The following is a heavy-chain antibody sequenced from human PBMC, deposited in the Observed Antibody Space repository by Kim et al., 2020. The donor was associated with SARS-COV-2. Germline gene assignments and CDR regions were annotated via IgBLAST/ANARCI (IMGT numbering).Heavy chain of an antibody. J-gene: IGHJ4*02. CDR3: VKRGGTGTDYRDSFIDC. V-gene: IGHV3-64D*06. CDR2: IRSNGNTA. Sequence: GGSLRLSCSASGFTFSSYSMYWVRQAPGTGLEYVSAIRSNGNTAYYADSVEGRFTISRDNSKNTLYLQMSSLRTEDTAVYYCVKRGGTGTDYRDSFIDCWGQGTLVTVSS. D-gene: IGHD3-10*01. CDR1: GFTFSSYS.